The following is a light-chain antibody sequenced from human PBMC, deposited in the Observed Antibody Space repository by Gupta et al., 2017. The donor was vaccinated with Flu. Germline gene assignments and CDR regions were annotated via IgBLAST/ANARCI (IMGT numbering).Light chain of an antibody. CDR1: SSNIGSNT. Sequence: QSVLTQPPSASGTPGQRVTISCSGSSSNIGSNTVNWYQQLPGPAPKLLIYSNNQRPSGVPDRFSGSKSGTSASLDISGLQSEDEADYYCAAWDDSLNAWVFGGGTKLTVL. CDR3: AAWDDSLNAWV. CDR2: SNN. V-gene: IGLV1-44*01. J-gene: IGLJ3*02.